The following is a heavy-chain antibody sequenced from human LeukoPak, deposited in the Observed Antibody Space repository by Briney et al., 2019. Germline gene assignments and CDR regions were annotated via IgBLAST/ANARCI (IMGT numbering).Heavy chain of an antibody. CDR2: INPDGSQK. J-gene: IGHJ5*02. Sequence: PGGSLRLSCAASGFTFSLYWMTWVRQSPGKGLGWVADINPDGSQKYSVDSVKGRVTISRDNAKNSLFLQMNTLRAEDTAVYYCVRQMIRFWFDPWGQGTQVTVSS. D-gene: IGHD3-16*01. V-gene: IGHV3-7*01. CDR3: VRQMIRFWFDP. CDR1: GFTFSLYW.